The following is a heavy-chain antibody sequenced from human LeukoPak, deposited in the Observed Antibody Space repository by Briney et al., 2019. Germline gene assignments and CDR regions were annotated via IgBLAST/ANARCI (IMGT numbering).Heavy chain of an antibody. CDR3: ARDSTMVRGVIGPFDY. V-gene: IGHV3-33*01. CDR1: GFTFSSYG. D-gene: IGHD3-10*01. Sequence: GRSLRLSCAASGFTFSSYGMHWVRQAPGKGLEWVAVIWYDGSNKYYADSVKGRFTISRDNSKNTLCLQMNSLRAEDTAVYYCARDSTMVRGVIGPFDYWGQGTLVTVSS. CDR2: IWYDGSNK. J-gene: IGHJ4*02.